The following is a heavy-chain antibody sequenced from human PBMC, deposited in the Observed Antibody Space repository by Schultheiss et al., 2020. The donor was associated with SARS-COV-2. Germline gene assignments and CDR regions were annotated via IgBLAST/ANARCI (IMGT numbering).Heavy chain of an antibody. Sequence: SETLSLTCTVSGGSISGYYWSWIRQPPGKGLEWIGSIYTSGSTNYNPSLKSRVTMSVDTSKNQFSLKLSSVTAADTAVYYCASLMSVGATSGDYWGQGTLVTVSS. CDR1: GGSISGYY. J-gene: IGHJ4*02. D-gene: IGHD1-26*01. CDR3: ASLMSVGATSGDY. V-gene: IGHV4-4*07. CDR2: IYTSGST.